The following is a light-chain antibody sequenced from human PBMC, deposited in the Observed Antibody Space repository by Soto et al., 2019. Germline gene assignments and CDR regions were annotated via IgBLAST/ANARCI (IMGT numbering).Light chain of an antibody. J-gene: IGLJ3*02. V-gene: IGLV2-14*01. Sequence: QSALTQPASVSGSPGQSITISCTGSSSDVGGYDFVSWYQQHPGKAPKLIIYEARHRPSGISNRFSGSKSVNTASLTIFGLQAEDEADYYCSSYTSSSVWVFGGGTKLTVL. CDR2: EAR. CDR1: SSDVGGYDF. CDR3: SSYTSSSVWV.